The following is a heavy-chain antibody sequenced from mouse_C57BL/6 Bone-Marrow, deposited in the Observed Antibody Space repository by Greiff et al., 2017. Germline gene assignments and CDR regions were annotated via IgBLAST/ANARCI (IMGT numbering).Heavy chain of an antibody. CDR2: IDPANGNT. J-gene: IGHJ4*01. D-gene: IGHD2-2*01. CDR1: GFNIKNTY. V-gene: IGHV14-3*01. CDR3: ARSRLRRGYYAMDY. Sequence: EVNVVESVAELVRPGASVKLSCTASGFNIKNTYMHWVKQRPEQGLEWIGRIDPANGNTKYAPKFQGKATITADTSSNTAYLQLSSLTSEDTAIYYCARSRLRRGYYAMDYWGQGTSVTVSS.